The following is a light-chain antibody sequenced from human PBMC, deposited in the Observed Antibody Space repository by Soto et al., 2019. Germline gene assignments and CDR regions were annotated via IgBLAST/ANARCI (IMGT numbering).Light chain of an antibody. V-gene: IGKV3-20*01. CDR2: GAS. Sequence: EIVLTQSPGTLSLSPGERATLSCSARQSVSSSYLAWYQQTPGQAPRLLIYGASSRATGIPDRFSGSGSGPDFTLTISRLEPEDFAVYYCQQYGSSPFTFGPGTKVDIK. CDR1: QSVSSSY. J-gene: IGKJ3*01. CDR3: QQYGSSPFT.